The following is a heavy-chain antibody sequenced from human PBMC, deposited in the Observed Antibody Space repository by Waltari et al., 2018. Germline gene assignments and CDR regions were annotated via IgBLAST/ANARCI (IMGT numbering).Heavy chain of an antibody. V-gene: IGHV4-38-2*01. D-gene: IGHD4-17*01. J-gene: IGHJ6*02. CDR3: ARHVRDYGDYGCMDV. Sequence: QVQLQESGPGLVKPSETLSLSCAVSGYSISSGYYWGWIRQPPGKGLEWIGSIYHSGSTYDNPSLKSRVTISVDTSKNQFSLKLSSVTAADTAVYYCARHVRDYGDYGCMDVWGQGTTVTVSS. CDR1: GYSISSGYY. CDR2: IYHSGST.